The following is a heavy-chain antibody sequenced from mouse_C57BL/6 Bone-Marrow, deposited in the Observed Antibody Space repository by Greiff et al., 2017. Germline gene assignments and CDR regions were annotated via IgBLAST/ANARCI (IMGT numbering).Heavy chain of an antibody. D-gene: IGHD2-2*01. CDR3: TVYGYDEGDFDY. J-gene: IGHJ2*01. CDR1: GFTFSNYW. CDR2: IRLKSDNYAT. Sequence: EVHLVESGGGLVQPGGSMKLSCVASGFTFSNYWMNWVRQSPEKGLEWVAQIRLKSDNYATHYAESVKGRFTISRDDSKSSVYLQMNNLRAEDTGMYYCTVYGYDEGDFDYWGQGTTLTVSS. V-gene: IGHV6-3*01.